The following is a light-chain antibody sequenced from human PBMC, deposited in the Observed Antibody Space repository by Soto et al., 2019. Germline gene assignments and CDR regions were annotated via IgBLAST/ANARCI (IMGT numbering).Light chain of an antibody. CDR3: KQRNTWPPIT. CDR1: QTVSTY. CDR2: DAS. J-gene: IGKJ5*01. V-gene: IGKV3-11*01. Sequence: EIVLTQSPATLSLSPGERATLSCRASQTVSTYLAWYQQKPGQAPRLLIYDASNRATGIPARFSGSGSGTAFTLTISSLETEDFAVYYCKQRNTWPPITFGKGTRLDIK.